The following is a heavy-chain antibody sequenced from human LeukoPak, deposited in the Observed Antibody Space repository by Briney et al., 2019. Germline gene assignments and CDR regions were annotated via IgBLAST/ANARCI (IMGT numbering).Heavy chain of an antibody. Sequence: GGSLRLSCAASGFTLSSHAMSWVRQAPGKGREWISTFSERSLTPHYADSVTRPFPISTDISKNPLYLQMTSLRAEDTALYYCARDPSRSWWGYFDYWGQGALVTVSS. CDR3: ARDPSRSWWGYFDY. CDR1: GFTLSSHA. J-gene: IGHJ4*02. D-gene: IGHD6-13*01. V-gene: IGHV3-23*01. CDR2: FSERSLTP.